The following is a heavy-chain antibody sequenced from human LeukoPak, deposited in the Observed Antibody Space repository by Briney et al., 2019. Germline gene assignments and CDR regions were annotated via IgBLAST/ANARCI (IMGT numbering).Heavy chain of an antibody. CDR2: FDPEDGET. CDR3: ATDLVVVPGFQH. V-gene: IGHV1-24*01. CDR1: GYTITELS. Sequence: ASVKVSCKVSGYTITELSMHWVRQAPGKGLEWMGGFDPEDGETIYAQKFQGRVTMTEDTSTDTAYMELSSLRSEDTAVYYCATDLVVVPGFQHWGQGTLVTVSS. D-gene: IGHD2-2*01. J-gene: IGHJ1*01.